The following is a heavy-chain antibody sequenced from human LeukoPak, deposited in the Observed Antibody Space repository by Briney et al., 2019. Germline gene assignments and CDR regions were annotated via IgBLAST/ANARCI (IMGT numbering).Heavy chain of an antibody. D-gene: IGHD2-15*01. CDR1: GFTFSSYW. V-gene: IGHV3-7*01. J-gene: IGHJ3*02. CDR3: ARDIGPPPVTAFDI. CDR2: IKQDGSEK. Sequence: GGSLRLSCAASGFTFSSYWMSWVRQAPGKGLEWVANIKQDGSEKYYVDSVKGRFTISRDNAKNSLYLQMNSLRAGDTAVYYCARDIGPPPVTAFDIWGQGTMVTVSS.